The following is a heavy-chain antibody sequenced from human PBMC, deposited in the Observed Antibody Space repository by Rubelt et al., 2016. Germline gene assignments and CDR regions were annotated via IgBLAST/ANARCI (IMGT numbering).Heavy chain of an antibody. CDR3: ARGYDYYGSGRGDAFDI. CDR1: GGSISSYY. Sequence: QVQLQESGPGLVKPSETLSLTCTVSGGSISSYYWSWIRQPPGKGLEWIGYLYYSGSTYYNPSLKSRVTLSVDTSKNQFSLKLSSVTAAETAVYYCARGYDYYGSGRGDAFDIWGQGTMVTVSS. CDR2: LYYSGST. J-gene: IGHJ3*02. V-gene: IGHV4-59*08. D-gene: IGHD3-10*01.